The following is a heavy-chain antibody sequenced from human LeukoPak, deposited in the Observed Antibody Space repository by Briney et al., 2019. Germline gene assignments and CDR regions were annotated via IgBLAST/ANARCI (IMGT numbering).Heavy chain of an antibody. CDR3: TRARRYYCSGSYHPPYNWFDP. V-gene: IGHV4-34*01. J-gene: IGHJ5*02. Sequence: SETLSLTCAVYGGSFSGYYWSWIRQPPGKGLEWIGEINHSGSTNYNPSLKSRVTISVDTSKNQFSLKLSSVTAADTAVYYCTRARRYYCSGSYHPPYNWFDPWGQGTLVTVSS. CDR2: INHSGST. D-gene: IGHD3-10*01. CDR1: GGSFSGYY.